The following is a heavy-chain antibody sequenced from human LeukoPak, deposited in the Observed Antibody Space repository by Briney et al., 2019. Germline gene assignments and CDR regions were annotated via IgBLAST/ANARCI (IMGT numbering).Heavy chain of an antibody. CDR3: AREAYDSSGLGY. V-gene: IGHV3-21*01. D-gene: IGHD3-22*01. J-gene: IGHJ4*02. CDR2: ISSSSSYI. Sequence: GGSLRLSCAASGFTFSSYSMNWVRQSPGKGLEWVSSISSSSSYIYYADSVKGRFTISRDNAKNSLYLQMNSLRAEDTAVYYCAREAYDSSGLGYWGQGTLVTLSS. CDR1: GFTFSSYS.